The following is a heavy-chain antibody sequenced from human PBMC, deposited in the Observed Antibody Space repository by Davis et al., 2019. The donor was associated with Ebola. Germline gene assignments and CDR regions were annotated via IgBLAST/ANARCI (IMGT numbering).Heavy chain of an antibody. Sequence: AASVKVSCKASGYTFTGYYMHWVRQAPGQGLEWMGWINPNSGGTNYAQKLQGRVTMTTDTSTSTAYMELRSLRSDDTAVYYCARDGNGAGILEWLFFDYWGQGTLVTVSS. CDR1: GYTFTGYY. CDR2: INPNSGGT. J-gene: IGHJ4*02. D-gene: IGHD3-3*01. V-gene: IGHV1-2*02. CDR3: ARDGNGAGILEWLFFDY.